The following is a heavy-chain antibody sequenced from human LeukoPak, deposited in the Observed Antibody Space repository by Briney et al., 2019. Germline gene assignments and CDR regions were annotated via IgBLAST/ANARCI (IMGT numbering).Heavy chain of an antibody. J-gene: IGHJ4*02. CDR1: GLTFSSYG. D-gene: IGHD3-22*01. CDR3: AKDVSWAYYYDSSGYHPDY. Sequence: GGSLRLSCAASGLTFSSYGMHWVRQAPGKGLEWVAVISYDGSNKYYADSVMGRFTISRDNSKNTLYLQMNSLRAEDTAVYYCAKDVSWAYYYDSSGYHPDYWGQGTLVTVSS. V-gene: IGHV3-30*18. CDR2: ISYDGSNK.